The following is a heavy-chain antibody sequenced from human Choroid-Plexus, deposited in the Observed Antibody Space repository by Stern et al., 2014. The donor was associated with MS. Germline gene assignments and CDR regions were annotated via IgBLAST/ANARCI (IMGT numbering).Heavy chain of an antibody. CDR2: INSHTGAP. V-gene: IGHV7-4-1*02. CDR1: GYTFTKYL. J-gene: IGHJ5*02. CDR3: ARDMSDFWSDYGHNWFDP. D-gene: IGHD3-3*01. Sequence: HVQLVQSRSELKKPGASVTVSCKASGYTFTKYLIHWVRQAPGQGLEWMGWINSHTGAPMYARDFAGRFVFSLDTSVTTAYLQISRLKTEDTAVYYCARDMSDFWSDYGHNWFDPWGQGTLVTVSS.